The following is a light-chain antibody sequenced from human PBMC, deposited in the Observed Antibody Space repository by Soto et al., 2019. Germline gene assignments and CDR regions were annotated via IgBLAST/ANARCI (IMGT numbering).Light chain of an antibody. J-gene: IGKJ5*01. Sequence: DIQMTQSPSSLSASVGDRVTITCRASQDISNYLNWYQQKPGKAPKLLIYDASNLETGVPSRFSGSGSGTDFTFTISSLQPEDIATYYCQQYDNLPRGMAITFGQGTRLEIK. CDR2: DAS. CDR3: QQYDNLPRGMAIT. CDR1: QDISNY. V-gene: IGKV1-33*01.